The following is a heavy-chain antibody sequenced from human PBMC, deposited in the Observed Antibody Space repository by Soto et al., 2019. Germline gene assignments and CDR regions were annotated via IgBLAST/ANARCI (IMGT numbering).Heavy chain of an antibody. Sequence: CSVASGSSVRGGEYRIKKNQNPGKGLEWIGYIYYSGSTYYNSSLKSRVTISVDTSKNQFSLKLSSVTAADTAVYYCARVWDSSVPNLAYRGQGTLVTVSS. CDR2: IYYSGST. D-gene: IGHD3-22*01. CDR1: SGSSVRGGEY. V-gene: IGHV4-31*02. CDR3: ARVWDSSVPNLAY. J-gene: IGHJ4*02.